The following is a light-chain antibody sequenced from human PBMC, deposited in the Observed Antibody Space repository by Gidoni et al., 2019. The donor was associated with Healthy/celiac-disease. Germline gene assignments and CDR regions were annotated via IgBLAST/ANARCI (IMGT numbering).Light chain of an antibody. Sequence: QSVLTQPPSASGTPGARVTISCSGSSSNIGSNTVNWYQQLPGTAPKLRIYSNNQRPSGVPDRFSGSKSGTSASLAISGLQSEDEADYYCAAWDDSLNGRVFGGGTKLTVL. J-gene: IGLJ3*02. CDR3: AAWDDSLNGRV. CDR2: SNN. V-gene: IGLV1-44*01. CDR1: SSNIGSNT.